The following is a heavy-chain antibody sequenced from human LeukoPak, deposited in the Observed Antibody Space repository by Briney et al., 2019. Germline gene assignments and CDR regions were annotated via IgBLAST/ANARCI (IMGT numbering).Heavy chain of an antibody. CDR3: ARHQAMITSFDYGMDV. J-gene: IGHJ6*02. V-gene: IGHV5-51*01. CDR1: GYSFTSYW. Sequence: GESLKISCKGSGYSFTSYWSGWVRQMPGKGLEWMGSIYPGDSDTRYSPSFQGQVTISADKSISTAYLQLSGLKASDTAMYFCARHQAMITSFDYGMDVWGQGTTVTVSS. CDR2: IYPGDSDT. D-gene: IGHD3-16*01.